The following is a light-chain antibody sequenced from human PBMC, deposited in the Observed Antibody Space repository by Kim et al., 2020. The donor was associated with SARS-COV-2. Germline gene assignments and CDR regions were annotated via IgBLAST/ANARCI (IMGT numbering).Light chain of an antibody. CDR2: QDT. CDR3: QAWDSGTAVV. V-gene: IGLV3-1*01. CDR1: ELGDKY. Sequence: SYELTQPPSVSVSPGQTASITCSGDELGDKYVFWYQQKPGQSPLLVIYQDTKRPSGIPERFSASNSGNTATLTISGTQATDEADYYCQAWDSGTAVVFGGETQLTVL. J-gene: IGLJ2*01.